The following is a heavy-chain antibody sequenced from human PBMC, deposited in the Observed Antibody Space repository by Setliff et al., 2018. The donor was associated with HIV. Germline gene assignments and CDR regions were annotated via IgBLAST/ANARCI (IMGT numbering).Heavy chain of an antibody. CDR3: ARDRPPSTVDMLGAFDI. CDR2: IYYTGTT. J-gene: IGHJ3*02. D-gene: IGHD4-17*01. Sequence: PSETLSLTCTVSRGPISRYYWSWIRQPPGKGLEWIGYIYYTGTTKYNPSLKSRVTMSVDTSKNQLSLKLSSLTAADTAVYYCARDRPPSTVDMLGAFDIWGQGTMVTVSS. CDR1: RGPISRYY. V-gene: IGHV4-59*01.